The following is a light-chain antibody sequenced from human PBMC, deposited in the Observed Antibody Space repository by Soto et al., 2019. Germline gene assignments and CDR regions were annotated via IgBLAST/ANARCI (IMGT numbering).Light chain of an antibody. V-gene: IGLV1-44*01. J-gene: IGLJ3*02. CDR3: AAWDDSLIGWV. Sequence: QSVLTQPPSASGTHRQRVTISCSGGSSNIGRNSVNWYKQLPGTPPKPLIYTNDQRPPGVPDRFSGSKSGTSASLSISGLQSEDEADYYCAAWDDSLIGWVFGGGTKLTVL. CDR1: SSNIGRNS. CDR2: TND.